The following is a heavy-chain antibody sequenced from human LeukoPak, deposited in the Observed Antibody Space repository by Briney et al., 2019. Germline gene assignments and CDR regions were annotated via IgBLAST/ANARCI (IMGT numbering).Heavy chain of an antibody. CDR2: ISYDGSNK. D-gene: IGHD2-21*02. CDR1: GFTFSSYG. CDR3: AKKTSYCGGDCYPYYFDH. J-gene: IGHJ4*02. Sequence: GGSLRLSCAASGFTFSSYGMHWVRQAPGKGLEWVAVISYDGSNKYYADSVKGRSTISRGNSKNTLYVQMNSLRAEDTAVYYCAKKTSYCGGDCYPYYFDHWGQGTLVTVSS. V-gene: IGHV3-30*18.